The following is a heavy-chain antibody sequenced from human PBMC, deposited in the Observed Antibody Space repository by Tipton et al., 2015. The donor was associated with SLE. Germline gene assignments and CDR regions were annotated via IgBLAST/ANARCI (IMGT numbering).Heavy chain of an antibody. CDR3: GRVGYDLGVDS. V-gene: IGHV3-21*01. CDR1: DFMFSAYS. D-gene: IGHD5-12*01. J-gene: IGHJ4*02. Sequence: SLRLSCAASDFMFSAYSMTWVRQAPGKGLEWVSVISSGSHYIYYADSLRGRFTVSRDNAKNSLYLQINSLRAEDTAVYYCGRVGYDLGVDSWGQGTLVTVSS. CDR2: ISSGSHYI.